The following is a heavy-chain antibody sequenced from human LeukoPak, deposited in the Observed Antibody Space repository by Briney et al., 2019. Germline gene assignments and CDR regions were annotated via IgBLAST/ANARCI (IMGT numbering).Heavy chain of an antibody. CDR2: ISSSSSYI. D-gene: IGHD3-3*01. CDR3: ARGQRFHYHDY. CDR1: GFTFSSYW. Sequence: GGSLRLSYAASGFTFSSYWMSWVRQAPGKGLEWVSSISSSSSYIYYADSVKGRFTISRDNAKNSLYLQMNSLRAEDTAVYYCARGQRFHYHDYWGQGTLVTVSS. J-gene: IGHJ4*02. V-gene: IGHV3-21*01.